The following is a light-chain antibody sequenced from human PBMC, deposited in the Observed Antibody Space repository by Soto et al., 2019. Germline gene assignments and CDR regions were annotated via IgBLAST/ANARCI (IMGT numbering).Light chain of an antibody. CDR2: LSSDGSH. Sequence: QPVLTQSPSASASLGASVKLTCTLSSGHSSYAIAWHQQQPEKGPRYLMKLSSDGSHSKGDGIPDRFSGSSSGAERYLTISSLQSEDEADYSCQTWDTGARVVFGGGTKRPS. V-gene: IGLV4-69*01. CDR1: SGHSSYA. CDR3: QTWDTGARVV. J-gene: IGLJ2*01.